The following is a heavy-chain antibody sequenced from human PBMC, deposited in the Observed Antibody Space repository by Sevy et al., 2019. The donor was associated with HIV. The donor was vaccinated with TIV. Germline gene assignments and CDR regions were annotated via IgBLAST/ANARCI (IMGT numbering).Heavy chain of an antibody. Sequence: GGSLRLSCTASGFTFSSYAMSWVRQAPGKGLEWVSGISDSGGSTYYADSVKGRFTISRDNSKNTLYLQMNSLRAEDTAVYYCAKDTCSSTSRYYQDAFDIWGQGTMVTVSS. V-gene: IGHV3-23*01. CDR2: ISDSGGST. J-gene: IGHJ3*02. CDR3: AKDTCSSTSRYYQDAFDI. D-gene: IGHD2-2*01. CDR1: GFTFSSYA.